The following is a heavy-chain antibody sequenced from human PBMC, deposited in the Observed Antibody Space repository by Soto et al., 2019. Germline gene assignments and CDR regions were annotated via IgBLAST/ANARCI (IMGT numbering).Heavy chain of an antibody. Sequence: PGEPLKISYNASGYSFTSYWIRWVRQMPGKGLEWMGIIYPGDSDTRYSPSFQGQVTISADKSISTAYLQWSSLKASDTAMYYCARIPNSSSGYYYYYGMDVWGQGTTVTVSS. J-gene: IGHJ6*02. CDR1: GYSFTSYW. V-gene: IGHV5-51*01. CDR2: IYPGDSDT. D-gene: IGHD6-13*01. CDR3: ARIPNSSSGYYYYYGMDV.